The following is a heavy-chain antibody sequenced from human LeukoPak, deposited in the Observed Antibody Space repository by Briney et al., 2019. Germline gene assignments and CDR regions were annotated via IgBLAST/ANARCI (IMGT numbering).Heavy chain of an antibody. D-gene: IGHD3-22*01. J-gene: IGHJ6*03. V-gene: IGHV3-23*01. CDR1: GGSISSSN. Sequence: PSETLSLTCAVSGGSISSSNWWSWVRQAPGKGLEWVSAISGSGGSTYYADSVKGRFTISRDSSKNTLYLQMNSLRAEDTAVYYCTKGSGDSSGYYYVYYYYYMDVWGKGTTVTVSS. CDR2: ISGSGGST. CDR3: TKGSGDSSGYYYVYYYYYMDV.